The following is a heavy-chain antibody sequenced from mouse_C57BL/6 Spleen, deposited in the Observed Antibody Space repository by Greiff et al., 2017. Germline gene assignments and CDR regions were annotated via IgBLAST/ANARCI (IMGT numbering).Heavy chain of an antibody. CDR3: ARGGYDSYYAMDY. CDR2: IWSDGST. J-gene: IGHJ4*01. Sequence: QVHVKQSGPGLVAPSQSLSITCTVSGFSLTSYGVHWVRQPPGKGLEWLVVIWSDGSTTYNSALKSRLSISKDNSKSQVFLKMNSLQTDDTAMYYCARGGYDSYYAMDYWGQGTSVTVSS. CDR1: GFSLTSYG. D-gene: IGHD2-4*01. V-gene: IGHV2-6*03.